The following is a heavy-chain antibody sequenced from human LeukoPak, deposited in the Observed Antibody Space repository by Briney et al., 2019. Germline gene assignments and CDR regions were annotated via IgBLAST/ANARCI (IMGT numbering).Heavy chain of an antibody. D-gene: IGHD3-10*01. CDR1: GGSFSGYY. J-gene: IGHJ5*02. V-gene: IGHV4-34*01. Sequence: PSETLSLTCAVYGGSFSGYYWSWIRQPPGKGLEWIGEINHSGSTNYNPSLKSRVTISVDTSKNQFSLKLSSVTAADTAVYYCAREKFLWFGLDPWGKGTLVTASS. CDR2: INHSGST. CDR3: AREKFLWFGLDP.